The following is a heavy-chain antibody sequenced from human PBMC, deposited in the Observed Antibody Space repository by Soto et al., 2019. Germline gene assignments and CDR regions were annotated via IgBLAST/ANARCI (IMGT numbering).Heavy chain of an antibody. J-gene: IGHJ4*02. CDR2: IFWDDDE. V-gene: IGHV2-5*02. D-gene: IGHD3-10*01. CDR1: GFSLTTDGEG. CDR3: AHSRNLITEDAQVGDFDS. Sequence: QITLKESGPTLVKPTQTLTLTCSFSGFSLTTDGEGVGWVRQTPGEALEWLALIFWDDDERYSPSLKARLTITKDPSKNQVVLIMTNMAPIDTATYYCAHSRNLITEDAQVGDFDSWGQGTLVTVSS.